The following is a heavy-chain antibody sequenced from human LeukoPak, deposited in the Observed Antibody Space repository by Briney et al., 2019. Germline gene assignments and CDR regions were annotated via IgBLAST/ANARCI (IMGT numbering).Heavy chain of an antibody. Sequence: KPSETLSPTCTVSGGSISSYYWNWIRQPPGKGLEWIGHIYYSGSTNYNSSLKSRVSISGDTSKNQFSLKLSSVTAADTAVYYCARRGPYCGGDCYTYWYFDLWGRGTLVTVSS. CDR2: IYYSGST. D-gene: IGHD2-21*02. V-gene: IGHV4-59*01. CDR1: GGSISSYY. J-gene: IGHJ2*01. CDR3: ARRGPYCGGDCYTYWYFDL.